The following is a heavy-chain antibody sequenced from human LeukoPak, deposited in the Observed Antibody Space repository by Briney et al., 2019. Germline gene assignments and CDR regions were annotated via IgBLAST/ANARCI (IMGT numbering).Heavy chain of an antibody. CDR2: IYTSGST. Sequence: PSETLSLTCTVSGGSISSGSYYWRWIRQPAGKGLEWIGRIYTSGSTNYNPSLKSRVAISVDTSKNQFSRKLSSVTAADTAVYYCAREGGVATTNWGQGTLVTVSS. V-gene: IGHV4-61*02. D-gene: IGHD5-12*01. J-gene: IGHJ4*02. CDR3: AREGGVATTN. CDR1: GGSISSGSYY.